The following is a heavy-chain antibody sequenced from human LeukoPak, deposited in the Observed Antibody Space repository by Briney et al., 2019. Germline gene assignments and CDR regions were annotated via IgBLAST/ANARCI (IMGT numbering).Heavy chain of an antibody. CDR2: IYHNGGT. Sequence: PSETLSLTCTVSGDSISGYYWSWIRQPPGKGLEWIGYIYHNGGTNYNPSLQSRLTISVDTSKNQFSLKLSSVTAADTAVYYCARHLREVAGGRYFDYWGQGTQVTVSS. CDR1: GDSISGYY. J-gene: IGHJ4*02. CDR3: ARHLREVAGGRYFDY. V-gene: IGHV4-59*08. D-gene: IGHD6-19*01.